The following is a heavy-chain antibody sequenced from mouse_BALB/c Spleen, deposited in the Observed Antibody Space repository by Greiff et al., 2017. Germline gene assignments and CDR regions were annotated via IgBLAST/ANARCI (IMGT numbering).Heavy chain of an antibody. D-gene: IGHD2-1*01. J-gene: IGHJ4*01. Sequence: LVKTGASVKISCKASGYSFTGYYMHWVKQSHGKSLEWIGYISCYNGATSYNQKFKGKATFTVDTSSSTAYMQLSSLTSEDSAVYYCTRLRGNSYAMDYWGQGTSVTVSS. CDR2: ISCYNGAT. CDR1: GYSFTGYY. CDR3: TRLRGNSYAMDY. V-gene: IGHV1S34*01.